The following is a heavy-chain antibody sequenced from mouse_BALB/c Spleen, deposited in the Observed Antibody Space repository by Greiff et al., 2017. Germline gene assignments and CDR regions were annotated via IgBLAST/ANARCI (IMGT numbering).Heavy chain of an antibody. J-gene: IGHJ2*01. Sequence: EVQRVESGGGLVQPGGSRKLSCAASGFTFSDYGMAWVRQAPGKGPEWVAFISNLAYSIYYADTVTGRFTISRENAKNTLYLEMSSLRSEDTAMYYCARDLGVTTGYYFDYWGQGTTLTVSS. CDR2: ISNLAYSI. V-gene: IGHV5-15*02. CDR1: GFTFSDYG. D-gene: IGHD2-1*01. CDR3: ARDLGVTTGYYFDY.